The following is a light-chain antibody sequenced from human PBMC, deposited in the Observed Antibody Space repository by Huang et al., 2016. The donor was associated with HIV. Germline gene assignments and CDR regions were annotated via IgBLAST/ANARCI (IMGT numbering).Light chain of an antibody. J-gene: IGKJ2*01. Sequence: DIQMTQSPSSLPASVGDRVTITCRASRPINIYVNWYQQKPGKPPNRLIYAASSLQSGVPSRFSGSGSGTDFTLTISSLQPGDFATYYCQQTFSTPRTFGQGTKL. CDR2: AAS. CDR1: RPINIY. CDR3: QQTFSTPRT. V-gene: IGKV1-39*01.